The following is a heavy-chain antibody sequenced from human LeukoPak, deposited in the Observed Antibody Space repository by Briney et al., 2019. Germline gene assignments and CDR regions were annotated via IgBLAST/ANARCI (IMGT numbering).Heavy chain of an antibody. CDR1: GGSFSGYY. J-gene: IGHJ4*02. Sequence: SETLSLTCAVYGGSFSGYYWSWIRQPPGKGLEWIGEINHSGSTNYNPSLKSRVTIPVDTSKNQFSLKLSSVTAADTAVYYCARGLGITMIVVVTYFDYWGQGTLVTVSS. CDR3: ARGLGITMIVVVTYFDY. D-gene: IGHD3-22*01. CDR2: INHSGST. V-gene: IGHV4-34*01.